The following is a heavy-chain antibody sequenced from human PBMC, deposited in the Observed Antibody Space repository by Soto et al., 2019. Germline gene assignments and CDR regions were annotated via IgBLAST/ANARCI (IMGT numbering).Heavy chain of an antibody. J-gene: IGHJ6*02. CDR2: LYYSGSA. CDR1: GDSVTSVSDY. V-gene: IGHV4-61*01. D-gene: IGHD3-10*01. Sequence: QVQLQESGPGLVKPSETLSLTCTVSGDSVTSVSDYWSWIRQPPGKVLEWIGYLYYSGSADYNPSLGSRVTISSDTSKNQFYLKLTSVTAADTAVDYCARGVGFGYYYYHMDLWGQGTTVTVSS. CDR3: ARGVGFGYYYYHMDL.